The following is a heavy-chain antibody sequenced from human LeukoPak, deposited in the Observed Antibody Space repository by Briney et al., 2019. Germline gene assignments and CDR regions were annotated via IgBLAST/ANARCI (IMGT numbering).Heavy chain of an antibody. CDR2: IIPIFGTA. CDR1: GYTFTSYA. J-gene: IGHJ4*02. CDR3: ARGTGYSSSWPPH. Sequence: SVRVSCKPSGYTFTSYAISWVRQAPGQGLEWMGGIIPIFGTANYAQKFQGRVTITADKSTSTAYMELSSLRSEDTAVYYCARGTGYSSSWPPHWGQGTLVTVSS. D-gene: IGHD6-13*01. V-gene: IGHV1-69*06.